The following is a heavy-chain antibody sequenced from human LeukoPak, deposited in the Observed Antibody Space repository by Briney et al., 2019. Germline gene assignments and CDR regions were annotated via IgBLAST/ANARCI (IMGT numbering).Heavy chain of an antibody. Sequence: HAGGSLRLSCAASGFTFSSYEMNWVRQAPGKGLEWVSYISSSGSTIYYADSVKGRFTISRDNAKNTLYLQMNSLRAEDTAVYYSAKGIGGFQGYGMDVWGQGTTVTVSS. V-gene: IGHV3-48*03. CDR1: GFTFSSYE. J-gene: IGHJ6*02. D-gene: IGHD3-16*01. CDR2: ISSSGSTI. CDR3: AKGIGGFQGYGMDV.